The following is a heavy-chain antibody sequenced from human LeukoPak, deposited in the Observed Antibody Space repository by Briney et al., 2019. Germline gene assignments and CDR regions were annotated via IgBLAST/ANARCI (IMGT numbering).Heavy chain of an antibody. CDR2: INPNSGGT. D-gene: IGHD6-13*01. J-gene: IGHJ3*02. CDR1: GYTFTGYY. CDR3: ARDINFVVGSWYPDAFDI. V-gene: IGHV1-2*02. Sequence: ASVKVSCKASGYTFTGYYMHWVRQAPGQGLEWMGWINPNSGGTNYAQKFQGRVTMTRDTSISTAYMELSRLRSDDTAVYYCARDINFVVGSWYPDAFDIWGQGTMVTVSS.